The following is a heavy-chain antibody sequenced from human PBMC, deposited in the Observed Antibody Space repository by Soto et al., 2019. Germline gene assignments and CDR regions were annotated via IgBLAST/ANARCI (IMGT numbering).Heavy chain of an antibody. D-gene: IGHD5-12*01. CDR1: GGSISSYY. V-gene: IGHV4-59*01. Sequence: SETLSLTCTVSGGSISSYYWSWIRQPPGKGLEWIGYIYYSGSTNYNPSLKSRVTISVDTSKNQFSLKLSSVTAADTAVYYCARGPKMATIGYYYYYYGMDVWGQGTTVTVSS. CDR3: ARGPKMATIGYYYYYYGMDV. J-gene: IGHJ6*02. CDR2: IYYSGST.